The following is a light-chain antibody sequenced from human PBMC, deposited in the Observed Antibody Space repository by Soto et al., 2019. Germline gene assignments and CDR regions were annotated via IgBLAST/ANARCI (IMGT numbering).Light chain of an antibody. J-gene: IGLJ2*01. Sequence: QSALTQPPSVSEAPRQRVTISCSGSPSNIGNNAVNWYQQLPGKAPKLLIFYDDLLPSGVSDRFSGSKSGTSASLAISGLQSEDEADYYCAAWDDSLNAVVFGGGTKLTVL. CDR2: YDD. CDR3: AAWDDSLNAVV. V-gene: IGLV1-36*01. CDR1: PSNIGNNA.